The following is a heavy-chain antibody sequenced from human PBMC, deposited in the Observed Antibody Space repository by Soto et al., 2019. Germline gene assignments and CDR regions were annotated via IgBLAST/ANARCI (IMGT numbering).Heavy chain of an antibody. V-gene: IGHV3-30*04. CDR3: ARYLSMGGSDP. D-gene: IGHD3-16*01. CDR2: ISHDGRGI. Sequence: QMQLVESGGGVVQPGRSLRLSCAASGFSFANYAMHWVRQAQGKGLEWVATISHDGRGIYYADAMRGRFTISRDNSKSTVYLQVNRLRLEDTAVYYCARYLSMGGSDPWGQGTRVTVSP. CDR1: GFSFANYA. J-gene: IGHJ5*02.